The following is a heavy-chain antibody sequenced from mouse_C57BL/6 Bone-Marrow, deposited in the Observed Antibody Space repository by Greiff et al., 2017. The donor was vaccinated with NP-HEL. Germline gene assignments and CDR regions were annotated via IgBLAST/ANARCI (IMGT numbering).Heavy chain of an antibody. D-gene: IGHD2-5*01. CDR2: IDPSDSET. CDR1: GYTFTSYW. J-gene: IGHJ4*01. V-gene: IGHV1-52*01. CDR3: ARPHSNYVKGYYAMDY. Sequence: QVQLKQPGAELVRPGSSVKLSCKASGYTFTSYWMHWVKQRPIQGLEWIGNIDPSDSETHYNQKFKDKATLTVDKSSSTAYMQRSSLTSEDSAVYYCARPHSNYVKGYYAMDYWGQGTSVTVSS.